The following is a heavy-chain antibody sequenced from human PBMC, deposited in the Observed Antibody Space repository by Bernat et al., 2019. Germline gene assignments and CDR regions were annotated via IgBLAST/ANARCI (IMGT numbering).Heavy chain of an antibody. CDR2: LTNSGDNT. J-gene: IGHJ6*02. CDR1: GFTFSSYA. CDR3: AKYVGLPGTGKYGFDV. D-gene: IGHD2-8*02. V-gene: IGHV3-23*01. Sequence: EVQLLESGGDLAQPGGSLRLSCAASGFTFSSYAMAWVRQAPGKGLEWVSSLTNSGDNTYYADSVKGRFTISRDNSKGTLYLQMSSLRDEDTALYCAKYVGLPGTGKYGFDVWGQGTTVTVSS.